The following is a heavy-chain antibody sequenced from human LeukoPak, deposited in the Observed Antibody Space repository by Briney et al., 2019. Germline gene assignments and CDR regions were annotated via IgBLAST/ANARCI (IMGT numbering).Heavy chain of an antibody. CDR2: IYYSGTT. CDR3: ARQARWLRAYYVDY. J-gene: IGHJ4*02. CDR1: GGSLSSSSYY. Sequence: SETLSLTCTVSGGSLSSSSYYWGWIRQPPGKGLEWLGCIYYSGTTYYNPSLKSRSTISVDTSKNLFSLKLSAVTAADTAVYYCARQARWLRAYYVDYWGQGTLVTVSS. V-gene: IGHV4-39*01. D-gene: IGHD5-12*01.